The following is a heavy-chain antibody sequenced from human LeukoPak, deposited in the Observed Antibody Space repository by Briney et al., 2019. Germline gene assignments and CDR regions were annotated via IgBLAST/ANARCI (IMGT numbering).Heavy chain of an antibody. D-gene: IGHD3-3*01. Sequence: ASVKVSCKASGYIFTSYYMHWVRQAPGQGLEWMGIINPSGGRTNYAQKFQGRVTMTRDMSTSTVYMELSSLRSEDTAVYYCARDFWGESGYPDAFDIWGQGTMVTVSS. V-gene: IGHV1-46*01. CDR2: INPSGGRT. CDR3: ARDFWGESGYPDAFDI. CDR1: GYIFTSYY. J-gene: IGHJ3*02.